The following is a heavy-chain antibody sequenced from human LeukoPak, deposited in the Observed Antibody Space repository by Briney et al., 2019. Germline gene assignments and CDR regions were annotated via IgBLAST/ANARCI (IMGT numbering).Heavy chain of an antibody. J-gene: IGHJ4*02. V-gene: IGHV1-8*01. CDR3: ARGLENSWYTTGALAAY. Sequence: ASVKVSCKTSGYTFANYDIIWVRQAPGQGLEWMGWMNPNSGNSIQTQNFQGRVAMTRNTSTSTAHLEISSLRSDDTAVYFCARGLENSWYTTGALAAYWGQGALVTVSS. CDR2: MNPNSGNS. D-gene: IGHD6-13*01. CDR1: GYTFANYD.